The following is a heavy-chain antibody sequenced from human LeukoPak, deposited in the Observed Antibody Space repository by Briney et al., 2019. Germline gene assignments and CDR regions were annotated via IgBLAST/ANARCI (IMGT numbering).Heavy chain of an antibody. CDR1: GFTVSSNY. D-gene: IGHD5-18*01. CDR2: IYSGGST. J-gene: IGHJ5*02. Sequence: AGGSLRLSCAASGFTVSSNYMSWVRQAPGKGLEWVSVIYSGGSTYYADSVKGRFTISRDNAKNTLYLQMNSLRAEDTAVYYCARTAMVWSDWFDPWGQGTLVTVSS. V-gene: IGHV3-53*01. CDR3: ARTAMVWSDWFDP.